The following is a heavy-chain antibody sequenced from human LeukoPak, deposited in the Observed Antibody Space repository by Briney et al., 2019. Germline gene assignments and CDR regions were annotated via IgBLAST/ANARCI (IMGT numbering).Heavy chain of an antibody. Sequence: GGSLRLSCAVSGFTFSSYWMSWVRQAPGKGLEWVANIKQDGSEKYYVDSVKGRFTISRDNAKNSLYLQMNSLRAEDTAVYYCAREGFYSYYYYMDVWGKGTTVTVSS. J-gene: IGHJ6*03. V-gene: IGHV3-7*01. CDR3: AREGFYSYYYYMDV. CDR1: GFTFSSYW. D-gene: IGHD2-15*01. CDR2: IKQDGSEK.